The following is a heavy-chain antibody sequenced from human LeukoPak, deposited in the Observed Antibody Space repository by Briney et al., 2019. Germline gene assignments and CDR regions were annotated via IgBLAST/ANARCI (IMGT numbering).Heavy chain of an antibody. V-gene: IGHV7-4-1*02. CDR3: ARETTVTHSYYYYYGMDV. CDR2: INTNTGNP. Sequence: ASVKVSCKASGYTFTSCAMNWVRQAPGQGLEWMGWINTNTGNPTYAQGFTGRFVFSLDTSVSTAYLQISSLKAEDTAVYYCARETTVTHSYYYYYGMDVWGQGTTVTVSS. CDR1: GYTFTSCA. D-gene: IGHD4-17*01. J-gene: IGHJ6*02.